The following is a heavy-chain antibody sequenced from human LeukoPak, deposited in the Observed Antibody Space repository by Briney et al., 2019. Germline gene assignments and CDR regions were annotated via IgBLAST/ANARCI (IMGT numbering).Heavy chain of an antibody. J-gene: IGHJ4*02. V-gene: IGHV4-59*01. CDR3: ARGHYDSGGYNDY. CDR1: GGSISSYY. CDR2: IYYSGST. D-gene: IGHD3-22*01. Sequence: SETLSLTCTVSGGSISSYYWGWIRQPPGKGLEWIGYIYYSGSTNYNPSLKSRVTISVDTSKNQFSLKLSSVTAADTAVYYCARGHYDSGGYNDYWGQGTLVTVSS.